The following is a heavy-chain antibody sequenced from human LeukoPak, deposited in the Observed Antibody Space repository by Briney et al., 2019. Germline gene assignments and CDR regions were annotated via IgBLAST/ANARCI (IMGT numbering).Heavy chain of an antibody. CDR3: ARDGGYGDGRYYLDY. Sequence: SETLSLTCTVSGGSISSYYWSWTRQPPGKGLEWIGYIYYSGSTNYNPSLKSRVTISVDTSKNQFSLKLSSVTAADTAVYYCARDGGYGDGRYYLDYWGQGTLVTVSS. J-gene: IGHJ4*02. CDR2: IYYSGST. V-gene: IGHV4-59*01. D-gene: IGHD4-17*01. CDR1: GGSISSYY.